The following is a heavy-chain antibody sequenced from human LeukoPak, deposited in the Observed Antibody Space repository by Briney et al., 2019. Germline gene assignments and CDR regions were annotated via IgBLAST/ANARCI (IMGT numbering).Heavy chain of an antibody. J-gene: IGHJ5*02. V-gene: IGHV4-59*01. Sequence: SETLSLTCTVSGGSISPYFWRWFRQPPGKGLEWIGYISYTGSTIYSPSLKSRVTISVDTPKNQFSLQLTSVTAADTAVYYCARDDYRGVTNFDPWGQGTLVTVSS. CDR3: ARDDYRGVTNFDP. CDR1: GGSISPYF. D-gene: IGHD3-10*01. CDR2: ISYTGST.